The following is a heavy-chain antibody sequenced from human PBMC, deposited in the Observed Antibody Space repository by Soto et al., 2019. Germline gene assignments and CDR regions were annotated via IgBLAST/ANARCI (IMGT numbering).Heavy chain of an antibody. Sequence: QVQLQQWGAGLLKPSETLSLTCAVYGGSFSGYYCSWIRQPPGKGLEWIGEINHSGSTNYNPSLKSRVTISVDTSKNQFSLKLSSVTAADTAVYYCARGRKRYCSGGSCYLDYWGQGTLVTVSS. CDR1: GGSFSGYY. D-gene: IGHD2-15*01. CDR3: ARGRKRYCSGGSCYLDY. J-gene: IGHJ4*02. CDR2: INHSGST. V-gene: IGHV4-34*01.